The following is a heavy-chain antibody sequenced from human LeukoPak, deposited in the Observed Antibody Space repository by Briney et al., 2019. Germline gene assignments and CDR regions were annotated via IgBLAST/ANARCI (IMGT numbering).Heavy chain of an antibody. CDR2: INPSGGST. CDR3: ARARTRFVGATYNYYYYYYMDV. D-gene: IGHD1-26*01. J-gene: IGHJ6*03. V-gene: IGHV1-46*01. Sequence: VASVKVSCKASGYTFTSYYMHWVRQAPGQGLEWMGIINPSGGSTSYAQKFQGRVTMTRDMSTSTVYMELSSLRSEDTAVYYCARARTRFVGATYNYYYYYYMDVWGKGTTVTVSS. CDR1: GYTFTSYY.